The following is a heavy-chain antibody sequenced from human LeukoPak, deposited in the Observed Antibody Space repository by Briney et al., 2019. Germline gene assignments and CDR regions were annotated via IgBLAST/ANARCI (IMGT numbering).Heavy chain of an antibody. J-gene: IGHJ3*02. CDR3: ARGQQHGYGDYFYAFDM. V-gene: IGHV4-38-2*02. CDR2: IYHSGST. Sequence: SETLSLTCTVSGYSISSGYYWGWIRQPPGKGLEWIGSIYHSGSTYYNPSLKSRVTISVDTSKNQFSLKLTSVTAADTAVYYCARGQQHGYGDYFYAFDMWGQGTMVTVS. D-gene: IGHD4-17*01. CDR1: GYSISSGYY.